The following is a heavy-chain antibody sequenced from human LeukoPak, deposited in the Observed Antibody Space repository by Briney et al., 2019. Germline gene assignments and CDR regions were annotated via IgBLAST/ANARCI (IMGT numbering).Heavy chain of an antibody. CDR2: INPNSGGT. CDR1: GYTFTGYH. V-gene: IGHV1-2*06. CDR3: ARQRSGWSYDAFDI. D-gene: IGHD6-19*01. Sequence: ASVKVSCKASGYTFTGYHMHWVRQAPGQGLEWMGRINPNSGGTTYAQKFQGRVTTTRDTSISTAYMELSRLRSDDTAVFYCARQRSGWSYDAFDIWGQGTMVTVSS. J-gene: IGHJ3*02.